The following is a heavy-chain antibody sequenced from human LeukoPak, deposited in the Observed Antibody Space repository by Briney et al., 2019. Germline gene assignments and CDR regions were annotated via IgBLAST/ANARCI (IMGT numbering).Heavy chain of an antibody. CDR2: ISRTSNYI. V-gene: IGHV3-21*04. Sequence: PGGSLRLSCAASGFIFSDQNMNWVRQAPGKGLEWVSSISRTSNYIYYADSVKGRFTISRDNAKNSLYLQMNSLRAEDTAVYYCATPIAVAAFDIWGQGTMVTVSS. D-gene: IGHD6-19*01. J-gene: IGHJ3*02. CDR1: GFIFSDQN. CDR3: ATPIAVAAFDI.